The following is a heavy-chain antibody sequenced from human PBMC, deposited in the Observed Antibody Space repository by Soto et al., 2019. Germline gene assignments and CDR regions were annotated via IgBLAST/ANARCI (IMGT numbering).Heavy chain of an antibody. Sequence: LRLSCAASGFTFSAYNMNWVRQPPGKGLEWVSSITSSSSSIYYADSLKGRFTISRDNAKNSLYLQMNSLRAEDTAVYYCASHYGDNGWFDPWGQGTLVTVSS. D-gene: IGHD4-17*01. CDR3: ASHYGDNGWFDP. V-gene: IGHV3-21*06. CDR1: GFTFSAYN. J-gene: IGHJ5*02. CDR2: ITSSSSSI.